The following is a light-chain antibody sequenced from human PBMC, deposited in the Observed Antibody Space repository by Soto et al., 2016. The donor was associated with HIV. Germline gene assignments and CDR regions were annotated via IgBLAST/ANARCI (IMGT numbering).Light chain of an antibody. CDR1: QSISKW. V-gene: IGKV1-5*03. Sequence: DIQMTQSPSTLSAFVGDRVTITCRAGQSISKWLAWFQKKPGKAPKVLIHKASTLQSGVPSRFGGRGSGTQFTLTINSLQPDDSATYYCQQYNSFPWTFGQGTKVEI. CDR3: QQYNSFPWT. CDR2: KAS. J-gene: IGKJ1*01.